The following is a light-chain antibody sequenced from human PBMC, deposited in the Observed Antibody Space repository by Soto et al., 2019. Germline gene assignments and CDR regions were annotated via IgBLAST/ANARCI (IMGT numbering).Light chain of an antibody. J-gene: IGLJ1*01. CDR2: DVS. V-gene: IGLV2-11*01. CDR1: SSDVGGYNY. Sequence: QSVLTQPRSASGSPGQSITISCTGTSSDVGGYNYVSWYQQHPAKAPKLIIFDVSKRPSGVPNRFSGSKSGNTASLTISGLRAEDEADYYCCSYVSRNTYVFGTGTKVTVL. CDR3: CSYVSRNTYV.